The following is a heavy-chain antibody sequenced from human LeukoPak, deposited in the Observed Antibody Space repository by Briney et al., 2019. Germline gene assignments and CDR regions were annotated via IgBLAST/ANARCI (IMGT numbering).Heavy chain of an antibody. V-gene: IGHV1-18*01. CDR2: ISAYNGNT. CDR1: GYTFTSYG. D-gene: IGHD2-2*02. CDR3: ARAPGYCSSTSCYTDYYYGMDV. Sequence: ASVKVSCKAPGYTFTSYGISWVRQAPGQGLEWMGWISAYNGNTNYAQKLQGRVTMTTDTSTSTAYMELRSLRSDDTAVYYCARAPGYCSSTSCYTDYYYGMDVWGQGTTVTVSS. J-gene: IGHJ6*02.